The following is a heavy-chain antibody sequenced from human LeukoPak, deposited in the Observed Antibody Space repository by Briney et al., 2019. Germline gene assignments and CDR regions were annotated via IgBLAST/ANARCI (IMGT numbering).Heavy chain of an antibody. CDR1: GYSISSGYY. J-gene: IGHJ3*02. V-gene: IGHV4-38-2*02. CDR3: ARQSPELSDAFDI. D-gene: IGHD1-26*01. CDR2: IYHSGST. Sequence: SETLSLTCTVSGYSISSGYYWGWIRQPPGKGLEWIGYIYHSGSTYYNPSLKSRVTISVDRSKNQFSLKLSSVTAADTAVYYCARQSPELSDAFDIWGQGTMVTVSS.